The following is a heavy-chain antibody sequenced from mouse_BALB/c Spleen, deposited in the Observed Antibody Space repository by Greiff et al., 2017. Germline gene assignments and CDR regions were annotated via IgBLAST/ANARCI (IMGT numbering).Heavy chain of an antibody. D-gene: IGHD2-4*01. V-gene: IGHV1-80*01. J-gene: IGHJ2*01. CDR3: ARSGGLRRGDY. CDR2: IYPGDGDT. CDR1: GYAFSSYW. Sequence: QVQLKESGAELVRPGSSVQISCKASGYAFSSYWMNWVKQRPGQGLEWIGQIYPGDGDTNYNGKFKGKATLTADKSSSTAYMQLSSLTSEDSAVYFCARSGGLRRGDYWGQGTTLTVSS.